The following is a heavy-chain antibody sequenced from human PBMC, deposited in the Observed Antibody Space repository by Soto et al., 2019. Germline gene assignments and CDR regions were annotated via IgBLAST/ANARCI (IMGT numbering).Heavy chain of an antibody. CDR3: ARLYGSGSYFGYYYGMDV. V-gene: IGHV3-11*01. CDR2: ISSSGSTI. Sequence: QVQLVESGGGLVKPGGSLRLSCAASGFTFSDYYMSWIRQAPGKGLEWVSYISSSGSTIYYADSVKGRFTISRDNAKNSRYLKMNSPRAEDTAVYYCARLYGSGSYFGYYYGMDVWGQGTTVTVSS. D-gene: IGHD3-10*01. CDR1: GFTFSDYY. J-gene: IGHJ6*02.